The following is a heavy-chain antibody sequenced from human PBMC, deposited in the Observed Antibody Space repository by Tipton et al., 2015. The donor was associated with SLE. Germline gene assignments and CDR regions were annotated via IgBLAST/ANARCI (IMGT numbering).Heavy chain of an antibody. D-gene: IGHD1-1*01. CDR3: ARVLDVLDY. V-gene: IGHV4-4*07. Sequence: TLSLTCTVSGGSISGYYWNWVRQPAGKGLEWIGRIYTGGFTYYNPSLESRVTISMDTSKNQFSLKVTSVTAADTAVYYCARVLDVLDYWGQGTLVTVSS. CDR2: IYTGGFT. CDR1: GGSISGYY. J-gene: IGHJ4*02.